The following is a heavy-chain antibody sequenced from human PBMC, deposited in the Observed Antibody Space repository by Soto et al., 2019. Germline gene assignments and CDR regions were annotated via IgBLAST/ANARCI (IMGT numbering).Heavy chain of an antibody. J-gene: IGHJ5*02. D-gene: IGHD2-15*01. Sequence: SVKVACQASGGTFSSYTVSWVRQAPGQGLEWMGRIIPILGIANYAQKFQGRVTLYLQMNSLRAEDTAVYYCAKDPRYCSGGSCYPDNWFDPWGQGTLVTVSS. CDR1: GGTFSSYT. CDR3: AKDPRYCSGGSCYPDNWFDP. V-gene: IGHV1-69*04. CDR2: IIPILGIA.